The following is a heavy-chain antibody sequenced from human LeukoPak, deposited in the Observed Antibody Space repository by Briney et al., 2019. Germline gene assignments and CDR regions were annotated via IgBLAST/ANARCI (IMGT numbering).Heavy chain of an antibody. CDR2: ISGSGGST. CDR3: AKDAITMVRGVMSWFDP. D-gene: IGHD3-10*01. V-gene: IGHV3-23*01. Sequence: GGSLRLSCAASGFTFSSYAMSWVRQAPGKGLEWVSAISGSGGSTYYADSVKGRFTISRDNSKNTLYLQMNSLRAEDTAVYYCAKDAITMVRGVMSWFDPWGQETPVTVSS. CDR1: GFTFSSYA. J-gene: IGHJ5*02.